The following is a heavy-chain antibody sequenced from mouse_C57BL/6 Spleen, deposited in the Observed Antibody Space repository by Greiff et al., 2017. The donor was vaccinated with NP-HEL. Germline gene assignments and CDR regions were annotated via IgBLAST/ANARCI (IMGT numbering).Heavy chain of an antibody. CDR2: INPNYGTT. CDR3: SREDTTVIEGHWYFDV. V-gene: IGHV1-39*01. Sequence: VQLKESGPELVKPGASVKISCKASGYSFTDYNMNWVKQSNGKSLEWIGVINPNYGTTSYNQKFKGKATLTVDQSSSTAYMQLNSLTSEDSAVYYCSREDTTVIEGHWYFDVWGTGTTVTVSS. CDR1: GYSFTDYN. J-gene: IGHJ1*03. D-gene: IGHD1-1*01.